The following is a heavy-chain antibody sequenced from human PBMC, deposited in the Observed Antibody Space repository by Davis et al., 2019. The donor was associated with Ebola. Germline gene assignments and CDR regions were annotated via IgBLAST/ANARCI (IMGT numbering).Heavy chain of an antibody. J-gene: IGHJ6*02. V-gene: IGHV3-23*01. Sequence: GGSLRLSCAASGFTFSSYAMSWVRQAPGKGLEWVSAISGSGGSTYYADSVKGRFTISRDNSKNTLYLQMNSLRAEDTAVYYCARETAAYSSSSFVYYYGMDVWGQGTTVTVSS. CDR2: ISGSGGST. CDR3: ARETAAYSSSSFVYYYGMDV. D-gene: IGHD6-6*01. CDR1: GFTFSSYA.